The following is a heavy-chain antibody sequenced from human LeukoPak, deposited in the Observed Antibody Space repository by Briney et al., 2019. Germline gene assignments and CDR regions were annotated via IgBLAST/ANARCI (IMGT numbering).Heavy chain of an antibody. CDR1: GGSMNTHY. J-gene: IGHJ5*02. Sequence: SETLSLTCSVSGGSMNTHYWNWIRQPAGKGLEWIGRIYTSGSTNHNPSLKSRVIMSLDTSKSQFSLSLSSATAADTAVYYCARWASPPNWFDPWGQGTLVTVSS. V-gene: IGHV4-4*07. CDR3: ARWASPPNWFDP. CDR2: IYTSGST. D-gene: IGHD5-12*01.